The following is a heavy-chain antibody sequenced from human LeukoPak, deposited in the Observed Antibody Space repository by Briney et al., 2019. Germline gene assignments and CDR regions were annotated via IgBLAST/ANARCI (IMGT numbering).Heavy chain of an antibody. Sequence: SETLSLTCTVSGGSISSSSYYWGWIRQPPGKGLEWIGSIYYSGSTYYNPSLKSRVTISVDTSKNQFSLKLSSVTAADTAVYYCARVLDTFQHWGQGTLVTVSS. CDR2: IYYSGST. CDR1: GGSISSSSYY. J-gene: IGHJ1*01. V-gene: IGHV4-39*07. D-gene: IGHD5-18*01. CDR3: ARVLDTFQH.